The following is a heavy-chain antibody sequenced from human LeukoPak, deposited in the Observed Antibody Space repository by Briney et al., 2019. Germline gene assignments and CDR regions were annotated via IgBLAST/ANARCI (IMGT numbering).Heavy chain of an antibody. D-gene: IGHD1-26*01. CDR1: GFTFSSYW. CDR3: ARDPYRSLSPIDY. Sequence: PGGSLRLSCAASGFTFSSYWMSWVRQAPGKGLEWVANIKQDGSAKYYVDSVKGRFTISRDNAKNSLYLQMNSLRAEDTAVYYCARDPYRSLSPIDYWGQGTLVTVSS. CDR2: IKQDGSAK. J-gene: IGHJ4*02. V-gene: IGHV3-7*01.